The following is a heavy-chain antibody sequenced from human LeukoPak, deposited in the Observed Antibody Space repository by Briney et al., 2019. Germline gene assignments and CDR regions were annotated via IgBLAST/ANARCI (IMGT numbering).Heavy chain of an antibody. CDR3: ARDKAGTMVRGVINGMDV. CDR1: GGSISSSSYY. J-gene: IGHJ6*02. D-gene: IGHD3-10*01. Sequence: PSETLSLTCTVSGGSISSSSYYWGWIRQPPGKGLEWIGTIFHSGSTYYNPSLQSRVTMSVDTSKKQFSLKLSSVTAADTAVYYCARDKAGTMVRGVINGMDVWGQGTTVTVSS. CDR2: IFHSGST. V-gene: IGHV4-39*07.